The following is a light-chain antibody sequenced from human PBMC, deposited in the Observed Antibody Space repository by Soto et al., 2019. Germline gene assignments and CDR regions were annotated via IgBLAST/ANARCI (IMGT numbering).Light chain of an antibody. V-gene: IGKV3-20*01. CDR1: QVVTSNS. CDR2: TTS. J-gene: IGKJ1*01. CDR3: QQYGGSPWT. Sequence: EIVLTQSPGSLSLSPGERATLSCRASQVVTSNSLAWYQQKPGQAPRLLIYTTSSRATGVPERFSGSGSGTDFTLTISRLEPEDSAVYYCQQYGGSPWTFGQGTKVEIK.